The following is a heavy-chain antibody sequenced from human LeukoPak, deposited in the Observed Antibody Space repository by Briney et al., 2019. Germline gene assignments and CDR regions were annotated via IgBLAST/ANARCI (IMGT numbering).Heavy chain of an antibody. Sequence: GGSLRLSCAASGFTFSSYSMNWVRQAPGKGLEWVSYISSSSSSTIYYADSVKGRFSISRDNAKNSLYLQVNSLRADDTAVYYCARGGLWLTDGMDVWGQGTTVTVSS. D-gene: IGHD3-10*01. CDR2: ISSSSSSTI. CDR3: ARGGLWLTDGMDV. CDR1: GFTFSSYS. V-gene: IGHV3-48*04. J-gene: IGHJ6*02.